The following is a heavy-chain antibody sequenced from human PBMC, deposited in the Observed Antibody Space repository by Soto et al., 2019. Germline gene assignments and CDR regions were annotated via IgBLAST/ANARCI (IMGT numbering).Heavy chain of an antibody. Sequence: PSETLSLTCTVSGGSVSSGSYYWSWIRQPPGKGLEWIGYIYYSGSTNYNPSLKSRVTISVDTSKNQFSLKLSSVTAADMAVYYCARDRVVAFRQLDIWGQGTMVTVSS. CDR3: ARDRVVAFRQLDI. V-gene: IGHV4-61*01. CDR2: IYYSGST. CDR1: GGSVSSGSYY. J-gene: IGHJ3*02. D-gene: IGHD3-22*01.